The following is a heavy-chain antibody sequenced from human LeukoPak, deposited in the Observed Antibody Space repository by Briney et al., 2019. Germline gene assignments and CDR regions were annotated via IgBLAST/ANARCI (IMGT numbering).Heavy chain of an antibody. CDR3: ARGGVGAARLYLDY. V-gene: IGHV3-48*02. CDR2: ISSGSSTI. Sequence: GGSLRLSCAASGFSFSGYDINWVRQAPGKGPEWVSYISSGSSTIYYADSVKGRFTISRDNAKDSLCLQMNSLRDEDTAVYYCARGGVGAARLYLDYWGQGTLVTVSS. D-gene: IGHD6-6*01. CDR1: GFSFSGYD. J-gene: IGHJ4*02.